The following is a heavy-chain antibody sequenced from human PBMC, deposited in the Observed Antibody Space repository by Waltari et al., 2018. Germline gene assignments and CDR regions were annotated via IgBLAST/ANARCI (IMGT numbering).Heavy chain of an antibody. CDR1: GYSIRSGYS. J-gene: IGHJ4*02. CDR2: IYHSGST. CDR3: ARKINAQPDYFDY. Sequence: QVQLQESGPGLVKPSETLSLTCAVSGYSIRSGYSWGWIRQPPGKGLEWIGSIYHSGSTYYNPSLKSRVTISVDTSKNQFSLKLSSVTAADTAVYYCARKINAQPDYFDYWGQGTLVTVSS. V-gene: IGHV4-38-2*01.